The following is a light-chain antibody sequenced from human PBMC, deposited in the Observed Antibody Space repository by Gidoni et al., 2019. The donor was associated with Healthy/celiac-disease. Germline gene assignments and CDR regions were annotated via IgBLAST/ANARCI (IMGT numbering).Light chain of an antibody. CDR2: GAS. Sequence: DILLTQSPGTLSLLPGERATLSCRASQSVSSSYLAWYQQKSGQAPRLLIYGASSRATGIPDRFSGSGSGTDLTLTISRLEPEDFAVYYCQQYGSSLSWTFGQGTKVEIK. CDR3: QQYGSSLSWT. J-gene: IGKJ1*01. CDR1: QSVSSSY. V-gene: IGKV3-20*01.